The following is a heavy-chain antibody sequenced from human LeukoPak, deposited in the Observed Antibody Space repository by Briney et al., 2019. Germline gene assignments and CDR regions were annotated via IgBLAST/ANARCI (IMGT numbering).Heavy chain of an antibody. CDR1: GYTFTSYG. CDR3: ARASYYDILTGYYRHWFDP. D-gene: IGHD3-9*01. J-gene: IGHJ5*02. Sequence: ASVKVSCKASGYTFTSYGISWVRQAPGQGLEWMGWISAYNGNTNYAQKFQGRVTMTRDTSISTAYMELSSLRSEDTAVYYCARASYYDILTGYYRHWFDPWGQGTLVTVSS. V-gene: IGHV1-18*01. CDR2: ISAYNGNT.